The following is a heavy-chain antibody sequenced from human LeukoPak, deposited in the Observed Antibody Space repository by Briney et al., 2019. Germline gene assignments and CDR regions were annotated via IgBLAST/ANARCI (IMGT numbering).Heavy chain of an antibody. V-gene: IGHV3-21*01. Sequence: GGSLRLSCAASGFTFSSYSMNWVRQAPGKGLEWVSSISSSSSCIYYADSVKGRFTISRDNAKNSLYLQMNSLRAEDTAVYYCARVPSHCSSTSCYPGGADYWGQGTLVTVSS. CDR2: ISSSSSCI. J-gene: IGHJ4*02. CDR1: GFTFSSYS. D-gene: IGHD2-2*01. CDR3: ARVPSHCSSTSCYPGGADY.